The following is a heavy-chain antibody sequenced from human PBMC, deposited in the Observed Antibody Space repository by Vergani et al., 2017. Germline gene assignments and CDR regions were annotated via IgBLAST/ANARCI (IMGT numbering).Heavy chain of an antibody. J-gene: IGHJ3*02. CDR1: GGSISSSSYY. CDR3: ARGAYCSGGSCYFSFGDPQGIYAFDI. Sequence: QLQLQESGPGLVKPSETLSLTCTVSGGSISSSSYYWGWIRQPPGKGLEWIGSIYYSGSTYYNPSLKSRVTISVDTSQNQFSLKLSSVTAADTAVYYGARGAYCSGGSCYFSFGDPQGIYAFDIWGQGTMVTVSS. CDR2: IYYSGST. V-gene: IGHV4-39*01. D-gene: IGHD2-15*01.